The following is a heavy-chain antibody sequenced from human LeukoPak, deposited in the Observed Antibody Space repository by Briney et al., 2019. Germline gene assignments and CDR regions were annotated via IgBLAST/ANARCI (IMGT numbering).Heavy chain of an antibody. D-gene: IGHD2-15*01. CDR3: ARDLSVVVAASLGMDV. J-gene: IGHJ6*02. Sequence: PGGSLRLSCAASGFTFSSYAMSWVRQAPGKGLEWVSAISGSGSSAYYADSVKGRFTISRDNSKNTLYLQMNSLRAEDTAVYYCARDLSVVVAASLGMDVWGQGTTVTVSS. CDR2: ISGSGSSA. V-gene: IGHV3-23*01. CDR1: GFTFSSYA.